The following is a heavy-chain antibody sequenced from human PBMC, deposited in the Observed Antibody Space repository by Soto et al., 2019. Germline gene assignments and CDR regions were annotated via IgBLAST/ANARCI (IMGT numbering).Heavy chain of an antibody. Sequence: GGTLRLSCAASGFTFSSYAMHLVRQAPGKAQEEVTVISYDGSNKYYADSVKCQITISRDNSKNTLCLQMNSLRTEDTAVYYCARDLGIAAADSDFYYYYGMDVLGQGTTVTVSS. CDR2: ISYDGSNK. J-gene: IGHJ6*02. CDR3: ARDLGIAAADSDFYYYYGMDV. D-gene: IGHD6-13*01. V-gene: IGHV3-30-3*01. CDR1: GFTFSSYA.